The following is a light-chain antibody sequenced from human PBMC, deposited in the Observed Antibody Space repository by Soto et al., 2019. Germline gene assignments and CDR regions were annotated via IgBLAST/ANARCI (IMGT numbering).Light chain of an antibody. CDR1: QGISSY. CDR3: QQYYRYPHT. Sequence: IRMTQSPSSFSASTGDRVTITCRASQGISSYLAWYQQKPGKAPKLLIYAASTLQSGVPSRFSGSGSGTDFTLTISCLQSEDFATYYCQQYYRYPHTFGQGTKVEIK. J-gene: IGKJ1*01. CDR2: AAS. V-gene: IGKV1-8*01.